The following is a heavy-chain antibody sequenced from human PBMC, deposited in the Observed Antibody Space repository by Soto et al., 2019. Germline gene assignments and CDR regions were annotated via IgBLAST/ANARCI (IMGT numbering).Heavy chain of an antibody. CDR2: ISGSGGST. J-gene: IGHJ5*02. CDR3: AKGRIFLEWFSPGENWFDP. Sequence: QPGGSLRLSCAASGFTFSSYAMSWVRQAPGKGLEWVSAISGSGGSTYYADSVKGRFTISRDNSKNTLYLQMNSLRAEDTAVYYCAKGRIFLEWFSPGENWFDPWGQGTLVTVSS. D-gene: IGHD3-3*01. CDR1: GFTFSSYA. V-gene: IGHV3-23*01.